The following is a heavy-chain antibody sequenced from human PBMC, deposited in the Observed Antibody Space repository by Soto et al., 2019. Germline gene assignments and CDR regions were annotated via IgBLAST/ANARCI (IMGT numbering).Heavy chain of an antibody. CDR2: IVVGSGNT. CDR1: GFTFTSSA. CDR3: AALGAHLVVVTADYYYYGMDV. Sequence: QMQLVQSGPEVKKPGTSVKVSCKASGFTFTSSAVQWVRQARGQRLEWLGWIVVGSGNTNYAQKFQERVTITRDMSTSTAYMELSSLRSEDTAVYYCAALGAHLVVVTADYYYYGMDVWGQGTTVTVSS. J-gene: IGHJ6*02. D-gene: IGHD3-22*01. V-gene: IGHV1-58*01.